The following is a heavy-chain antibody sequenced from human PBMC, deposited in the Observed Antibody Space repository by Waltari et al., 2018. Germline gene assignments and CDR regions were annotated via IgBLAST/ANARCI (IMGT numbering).Heavy chain of an antibody. Sequence: EVQLLESGGGLVQPGGSLRLSCAASGFTFSSYAMSWVRQAPGKGWEVVAALSDSGGSTWYADSVKGRFTISRDNSKNTLYLQMNSLRAEDTAVYYCAKDPYVYYFYGMDVWGQGTTVTVSS. CDR3: AKDPYVYYFYGMDV. CDR2: LSDSGGST. J-gene: IGHJ6*02. D-gene: IGHD3-16*01. CDR1: GFTFSSYA. V-gene: IGHV3-23*01.